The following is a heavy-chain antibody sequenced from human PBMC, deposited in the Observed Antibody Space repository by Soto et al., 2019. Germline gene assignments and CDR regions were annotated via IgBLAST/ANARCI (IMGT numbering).Heavy chain of an antibody. CDR2: SDPEEDER. CDR1: GHTLTELS. D-gene: IGHD1-1*01. J-gene: IGHJ4*02. Sequence: ASVKVSCKVSGHTLTELSIYWVRQAPGKGLEYMGGSDPEEDERIYAQKFQGRVTMTEDTSTDTAYMELSSLRSEDTAVYYCATGVTTFDYWGQGTRVTVAS. CDR3: ATGVTTFDY. V-gene: IGHV1-24*01.